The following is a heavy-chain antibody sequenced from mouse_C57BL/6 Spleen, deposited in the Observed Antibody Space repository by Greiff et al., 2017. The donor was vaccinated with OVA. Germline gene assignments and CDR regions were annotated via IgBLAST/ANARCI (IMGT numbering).Heavy chain of an antibody. CDR1: GYAFSSYW. D-gene: IGHD1-2*01. Sequence: QVQLQQSGPELVKPGASVKISCKASGYAFSSYWMNWVKQRHGKGLEWIGRIYPGDGATNYNGKLKGKATLTADKSSSTAYMQLSSLTYEDSAVYYCARRGYYGTIPYYYAMDYWGQGTSVTVSS. V-gene: IGHV1-82*01. CDR2: IYPGDGAT. J-gene: IGHJ4*01. CDR3: ARRGYYGTIPYYYAMDY.